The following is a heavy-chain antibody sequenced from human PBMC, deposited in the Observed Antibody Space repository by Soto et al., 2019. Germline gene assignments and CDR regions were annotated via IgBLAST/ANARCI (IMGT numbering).Heavy chain of an antibody. CDR3: ARSSNWNFFSDS. V-gene: IGHV4-31*03. CDR2: VYHSGTT. CDR1: GDSIRSGGYY. Sequence: QVQLQQSGPGLVNPSQTLSLTCTVSGDSIRSGGYYWTWIRQHPGKGLEWIGYVYHSGTTDYNPSLKGRVNISVDTSKNQFSMKLTSVTAADTAVYYCARSSNWNFFSDSWGQGTLVTVSS. J-gene: IGHJ4*02. D-gene: IGHD1-7*01.